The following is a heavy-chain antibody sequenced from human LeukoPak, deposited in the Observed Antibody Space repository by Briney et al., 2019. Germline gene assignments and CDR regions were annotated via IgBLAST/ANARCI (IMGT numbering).Heavy chain of an antibody. J-gene: IGHJ5*02. CDR2: FDPEDGET. V-gene: IGHV1-24*01. D-gene: IGHD3-10*01. CDR3: ATDGHYYGSGSSNWFDP. CDR1: GYTLTELS. Sequence: ASVKVSCKVSGYTLTELSMHWVRQAPGKGLEWMGGFDPEDGETIYAQKFQGRVTMTEDTSTDTAYMELSSLRSEDTAVYYCATDGHYYGSGSSNWFDPWGQGTLVTVSS.